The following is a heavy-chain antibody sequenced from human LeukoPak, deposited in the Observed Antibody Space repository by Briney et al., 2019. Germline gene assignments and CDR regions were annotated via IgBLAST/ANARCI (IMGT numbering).Heavy chain of an antibody. CDR3: ARETNPLGSGSRYDY. J-gene: IGHJ4*02. CDR1: GFTFTTYW. CDR2: ISSSSSYI. D-gene: IGHD3-10*01. V-gene: IGHV3-21*01. Sequence: GGSLRLSCAASGFTFTTYWMGWVRQAPGRGLEWVSSISSSSSYIYYADSVKGRFTISRDNAKNSLYLQMNSLRAEDTAVYYCARETNPLGSGSRYDYWGQGTLVTVSS.